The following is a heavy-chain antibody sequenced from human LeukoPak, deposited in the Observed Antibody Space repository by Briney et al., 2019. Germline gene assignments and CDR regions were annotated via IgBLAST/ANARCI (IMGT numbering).Heavy chain of an antibody. CDR1: GFTFSSYA. CDR3: AKDRMAARLVDAFDI. J-gene: IGHJ3*02. V-gene: IGHV3-23*01. D-gene: IGHD5-24*01. Sequence: GGPLRLSCAASGFTFSSYAMSWVRQAAGKGLEGVSTISGTGGSTYYADSVKGRFTISRDNSKNTLYLQMNSLRAEDTAVYYCAKDRMAARLVDAFDIWGQGTMVTVSS. CDR2: ISGTGGST.